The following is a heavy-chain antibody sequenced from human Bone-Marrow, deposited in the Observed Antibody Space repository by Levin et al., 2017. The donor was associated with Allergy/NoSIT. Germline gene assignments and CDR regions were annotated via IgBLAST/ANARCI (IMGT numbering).Heavy chain of an antibody. CDR3: AKKDIAAAGLTTNWFDP. D-gene: IGHD6-13*01. CDR1: GFTFSSYA. J-gene: IGHJ5*02. V-gene: IGHV3-23*01. CDR2: ISGSGGST. Sequence: GGSLRLSCAASGFTFSSYAMSWVRQAPGKGLEWVSAISGSGGSTYYADSVKGRFTISRDNSKNTLYLQMNSLRAEDTAVYYCAKKDIAAAGLTTNWFDPWGQGTLVTVSS.